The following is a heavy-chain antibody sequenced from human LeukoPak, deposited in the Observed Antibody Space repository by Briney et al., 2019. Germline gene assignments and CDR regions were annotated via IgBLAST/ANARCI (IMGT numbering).Heavy chain of an antibody. Sequence: GGSLRLSCAASGFTFSSYSMNWVRQAPGKGLEWVSSISSSSSYMFYADSVKGRFTISRDNARNSLYLQMNSLRAEDTAVYYCARDRADYGGNSGWLFDYWGQGTLVTVSS. J-gene: IGHJ4*02. CDR1: GFTFSSYS. D-gene: IGHD4-23*01. V-gene: IGHV3-21*01. CDR3: ARDRADYGGNSGWLFDY. CDR2: ISSSSSYM.